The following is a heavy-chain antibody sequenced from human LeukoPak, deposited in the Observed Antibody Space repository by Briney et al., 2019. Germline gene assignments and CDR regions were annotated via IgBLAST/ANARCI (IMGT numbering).Heavy chain of an antibody. V-gene: IGHV3-53*01. CDR1: GFTVSSNY. D-gene: IGHD4-17*01. Sequence: GGSLRLSCAASGFTVSSNYMSWVRQAPGKGPEWVSVIYSGGSTYYADSVKGRFTISRDNSKNTLYLQMNSLRAEDTAVYYCAKGTTVTAYFQHWGQGTLVTVSS. J-gene: IGHJ1*01. CDR3: AKGTTVTAYFQH. CDR2: IYSGGST.